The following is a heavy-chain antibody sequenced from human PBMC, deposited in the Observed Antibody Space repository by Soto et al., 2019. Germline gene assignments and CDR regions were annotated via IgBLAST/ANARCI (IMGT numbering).Heavy chain of an antibody. CDR3: ARVGIAGTEVDY. CDR1: GFTFSSYW. J-gene: IGHJ4*02. Sequence: GGSLRLSCAASGFTFSSYWMHWVRQAPGKGLVRVSRINSDGSSTSYADSVKGRFTISRDNAKNTLYLQMNSLRAEDTAVYYCARVGIAGTEVDYWGQGTLVTVSS. D-gene: IGHD6-13*01. CDR2: INSDGSST. V-gene: IGHV3-74*01.